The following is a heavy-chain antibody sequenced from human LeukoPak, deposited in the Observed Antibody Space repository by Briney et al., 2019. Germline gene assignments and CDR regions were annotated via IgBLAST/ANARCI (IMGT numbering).Heavy chain of an antibody. Sequence: PSETLSLTCTVSGGSISSGDYYCSWIRQPPGKGLEWIGYIYNSGITYYNPSLKSRVTISGDTYKNQFSLKLSSVTAADTAVYYRARDRSGYDHLDYWGQGTLVTVSS. V-gene: IGHV4-30-4*01. D-gene: IGHD5-12*01. CDR3: ARDRSGYDHLDY. J-gene: IGHJ4*02. CDR2: IYNSGIT. CDR1: GGSISSGDYY.